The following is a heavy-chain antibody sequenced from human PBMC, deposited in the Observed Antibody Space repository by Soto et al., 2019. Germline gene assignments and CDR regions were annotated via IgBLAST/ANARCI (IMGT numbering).Heavy chain of an antibody. CDR2: IIPILGIA. CDR1: GGTFSSYT. J-gene: IGHJ4*02. Sequence: SVKVSCKASGGTFSSYTLSWVRQAPGQGLEWMGRIIPILGIANYAQKFQGRVTITADKSTSTAYMELSSLRSEDTAVYYCSRVTWGPSQYYFDYWGQGTLVTVSS. CDR3: SRVTWGPSQYYFDY. V-gene: IGHV1-69*02. D-gene: IGHD2-21*02.